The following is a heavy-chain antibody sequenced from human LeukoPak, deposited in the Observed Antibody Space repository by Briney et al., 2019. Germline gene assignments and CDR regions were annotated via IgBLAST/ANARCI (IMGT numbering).Heavy chain of an antibody. J-gene: IGHJ2*01. CDR2: IYYSGST. CDR1: GGSISSYY. D-gene: IGHD6-13*01. Sequence: SETLSLTCTVSGGSISSYYWSWIRQPPGKGLEWIGYIYYSGSTNYNPSLKSRVTISVDTSKNQFSLKLSSVTAADTAVYYCARTGSSWYWYFDLWGRGTLVTVSS. V-gene: IGHV4-59*01. CDR3: ARTGSSWYWYFDL.